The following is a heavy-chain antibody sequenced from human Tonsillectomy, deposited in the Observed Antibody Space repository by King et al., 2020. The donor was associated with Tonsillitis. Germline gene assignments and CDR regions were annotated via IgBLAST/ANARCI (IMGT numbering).Heavy chain of an antibody. V-gene: IGHV3-74*01. CDR3: ARGTSTCNGIDY. CDR1: GFTFSSYW. Sequence: EVQLVESGGGLVQPGGSLRLSCAASGFTFSSYWMHWVRQAAGRGLVWVSRISPDGRSTAYADSVKGRFTISRDNAENTLYLQMNSLRAEDTALYYCARGTSTCNGIDYWGQGTLVTVSS. J-gene: IGHJ4*02. D-gene: IGHD6-13*01. CDR2: ISPDGRST.